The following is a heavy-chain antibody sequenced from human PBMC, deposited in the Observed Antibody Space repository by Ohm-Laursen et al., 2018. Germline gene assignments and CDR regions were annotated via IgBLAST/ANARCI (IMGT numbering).Heavy chain of an antibody. D-gene: IGHD3-22*01. CDR3: VKGYTYYYDSSGLYDAFDI. CDR1: GFTFSSYG. Sequence: SLRLSCTASGFTFSSYGMHWVRQAPGKGLEWVAVISYDGSNKYYADSVKGRFTISRDNSKNTPYLQMNGLRAEDTAVYYCVKGYTYYYDSSGLYDAFDIWGQGTMVTVSS. J-gene: IGHJ3*02. CDR2: ISYDGSNK. V-gene: IGHV3-30*18.